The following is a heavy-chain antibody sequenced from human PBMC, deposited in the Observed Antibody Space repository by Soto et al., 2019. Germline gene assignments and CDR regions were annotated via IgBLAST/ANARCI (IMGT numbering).Heavy chain of an antibody. CDR3: ARHYSMFGYCISTSCYAFDY. J-gene: IGHJ4*02. CDR1: GGSISSSSYY. Sequence: QLQLQESGPGLVKPSETLSLTCTVSGGSISSSSYYWGWIRQPPGKGLEWIGSIYYSGSTYYNPSLKSRVTISVDTSKNQFSLKLSSVTAADTAVYYCARHYSMFGYCISTSCYAFDYWGQGTLVTVSS. CDR2: IYYSGST. D-gene: IGHD2-2*01. V-gene: IGHV4-39*01.